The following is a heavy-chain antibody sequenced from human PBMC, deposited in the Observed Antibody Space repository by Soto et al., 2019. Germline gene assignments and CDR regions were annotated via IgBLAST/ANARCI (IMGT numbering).Heavy chain of an antibody. CDR1: GGTFSIYT. V-gene: IGHV1-69*01. J-gene: IGHJ5*02. Sequence: QVQLVQSGAEVKKPGSSVKVSCKASGGTFSIYTISXXXXAPGQGLEWMGGSANSAQKFQGRLTVTADESTSTVYLELSSLTSEDTAVYYCAREGPPDIAWFDPWGQGTLVSVSS. CDR3: AREGPPDIAWFDP. CDR2: SA. D-gene: IGHD2-15*01.